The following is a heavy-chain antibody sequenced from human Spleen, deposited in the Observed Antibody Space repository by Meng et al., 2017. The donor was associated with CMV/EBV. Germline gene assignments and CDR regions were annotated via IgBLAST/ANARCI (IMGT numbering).Heavy chain of an antibody. CDR3: AKGYYYGMDV. J-gene: IGHJ6*02. CDR1: GFTLSSYG. CDR2: LWSDGMKR. Sequence: GGSLRLSCTTSGFTLSSYGMHWVRQAPGKGLEWVAVLWSDGMKRYYGDSVKGRFTISRDNSKKTVYLQMNSLRAEDTAVYYCAKGYYYGMDVWGQGTTVTVSS. V-gene: IGHV3-33*06.